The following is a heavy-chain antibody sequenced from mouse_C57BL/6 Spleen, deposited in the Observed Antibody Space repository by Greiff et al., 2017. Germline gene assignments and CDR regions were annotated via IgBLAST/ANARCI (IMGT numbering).Heavy chain of an antibody. CDR3: AREGITTVVARAMDY. CDR2: IYPSDSET. CDR1: GYTFTSYW. V-gene: IGHV1-61*01. D-gene: IGHD1-1*01. Sequence: VQLQQPGAELVRPGSSVKLSCKASGYTFTSYWMDWVKQRPGQGLEWIGNIYPSDSETHYNQKFKDKATLTVDKSSSTAYMQLSSLISEDSAVYYCAREGITTVVARAMDYWGQGTSVTVSS. J-gene: IGHJ4*01.